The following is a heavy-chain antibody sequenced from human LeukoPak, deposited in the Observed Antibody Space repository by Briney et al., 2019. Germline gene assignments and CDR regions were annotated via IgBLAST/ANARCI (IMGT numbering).Heavy chain of an antibody. CDR1: GFTFSSYG. V-gene: IGHV3-33*06. CDR3: AKIGVQLWLLDYYYYMDV. Sequence: GGSLRLSCAASGFTFSSYGMHWVRQAPGKGLERVAVIWYDGSNKYYADSVKGRFTISRDNSKNTLYLQMNSLRAEDTAVYYCAKIGVQLWLLDYYYYMDVWGKGTTVTVSS. J-gene: IGHJ6*03. CDR2: IWYDGSNK. D-gene: IGHD5-18*01.